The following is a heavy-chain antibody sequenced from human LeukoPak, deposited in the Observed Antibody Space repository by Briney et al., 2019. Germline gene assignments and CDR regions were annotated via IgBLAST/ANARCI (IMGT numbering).Heavy chain of an antibody. CDR3: TRESGAFSPFGF. D-gene: IGHD1-26*01. Sequence: SETLSLTCAVSGGSITTTNWWSWVRQPPGKGLEWIGEVHLNGATNYNPSLESRFSMSIDKSNNHLSLEVTSVTDADTAMYYCTRESGAFSPFGFWGQGTLVTVSS. CDR1: GGSITTTNW. J-gene: IGHJ4*02. CDR2: VHLNGAT. V-gene: IGHV4-4*02.